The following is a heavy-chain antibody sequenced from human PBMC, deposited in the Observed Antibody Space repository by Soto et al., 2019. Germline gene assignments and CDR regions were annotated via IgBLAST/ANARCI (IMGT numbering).Heavy chain of an antibody. V-gene: IGHV3-30-3*01. CDR2: ISHDGTSR. J-gene: IGHJ4*02. D-gene: IGHD3-10*01. CDR1: GFTFNIYA. Sequence: QVRLVESGGGVVHTGRSLRLSCAASGFTFNIYAMHWVRQAPGKGLEWVAVISHDGTSRYYADSVKGRVTISRDNSKSMVFVQMNSLGVEDTAVYYCVRSSGVPTPDFAYWGQGTLVTVSS. CDR3: VRSSGVPTPDFAY.